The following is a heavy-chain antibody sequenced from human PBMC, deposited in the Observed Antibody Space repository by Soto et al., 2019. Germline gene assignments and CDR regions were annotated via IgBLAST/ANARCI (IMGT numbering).Heavy chain of an antibody. D-gene: IGHD1-1*01. CDR2: ISAHNGNT. CDR1: GYGFTTYG. CDR3: ARGRYGDY. V-gene: IGHV1-18*01. Sequence: QVHLVQSGAEVKKSGASVKVSCKGSGYGFTTYGITWVRQAPGQGLEWMAWISAHNGNTNYAQKVQGRVTVTRDTSTSTAYMELRSLRYDDTAVYYCARGRYGDYWGQGALVTVSS. J-gene: IGHJ4*02.